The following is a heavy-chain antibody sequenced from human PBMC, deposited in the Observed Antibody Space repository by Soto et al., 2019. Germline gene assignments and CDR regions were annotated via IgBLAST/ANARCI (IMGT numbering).Heavy chain of an antibody. V-gene: IGHV3-33*01. Sequence: GALRLSCAASGFTFSSYGMHWVRQAPGKGLEWVAVIWYDGSNKYYADSVKGRFTISRDNSKNTLYLQMNSLRAEDTAVYYCARDKHGIYSSGWFSYYYYGMDVWGQGTTVTVSS. CDR2: IWYDGSNK. CDR1: GFTFSSYG. D-gene: IGHD6-19*01. J-gene: IGHJ6*02. CDR3: ARDKHGIYSSGWFSYYYYGMDV.